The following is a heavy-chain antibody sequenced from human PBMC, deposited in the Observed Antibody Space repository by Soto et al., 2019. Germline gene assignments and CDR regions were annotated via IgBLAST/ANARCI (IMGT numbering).Heavy chain of an antibody. CDR1: GGSISSFS. J-gene: IGHJ4*02. CDR3: ARVVYDSSGYYTLHFDY. Sequence: SETLSLTCTVSGGSISSFSWSWIRQPPGKGLEWIGYIYYSGSTNYNPSLKSRVTISVDTSKNQFSLKLSSVTAADTAVYYCARVVYDSSGYYTLHFDYWGQGTLVTVSS. V-gene: IGHV4-59*01. CDR2: IYYSGST. D-gene: IGHD3-22*01.